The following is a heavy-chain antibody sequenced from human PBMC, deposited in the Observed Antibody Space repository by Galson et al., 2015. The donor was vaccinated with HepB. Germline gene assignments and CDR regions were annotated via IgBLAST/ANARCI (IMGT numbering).Heavy chain of an antibody. CDR1: GFTFSNAW. D-gene: IGHD2-2*01. CDR2: IKSKTDGGTT. Sequence: SLRLSCAASGFTFSNAWMSWVRQAPGKGLEWVGRIKSKTDGGTTDYAAPVKGRFTISRDDSKNTLYLQMNSLKTEDTAVYYCTTGNPYCSSTSCRLHDAFDIWGQGTMVTVSS. V-gene: IGHV3-15*01. CDR3: TTGNPYCSSTSCRLHDAFDI. J-gene: IGHJ3*02.